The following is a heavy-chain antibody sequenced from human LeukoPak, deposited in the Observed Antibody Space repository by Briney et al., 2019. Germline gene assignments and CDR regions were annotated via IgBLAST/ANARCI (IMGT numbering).Heavy chain of an antibody. V-gene: IGHV4-4*07. CDR2: ISFSGTT. CDR1: GGSISNYY. J-gene: IGHJ3*02. Sequence: SETLSLTCSVSGGSISNYYWTWIRQSAEKGLEWIGRISFSGTTNYNPSLKSRVTLSVATSKNHFSLKLNSVTAADTAVYYCARKHLWSDGFDIWGQGTKVTVSS. CDR3: ARKHLWSDGFDI. D-gene: IGHD2-8*01.